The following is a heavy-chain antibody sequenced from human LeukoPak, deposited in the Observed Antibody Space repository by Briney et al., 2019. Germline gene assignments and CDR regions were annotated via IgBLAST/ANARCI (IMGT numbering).Heavy chain of an antibody. J-gene: IGHJ4*02. Sequence: PGGSLRLSCAASGFTFSSYSMNWVRQAPGKGLEWVSSISSSSSYIYYADSVKGRFTISRDNAKNSLYLQMNSLGAEDTAVYYCARESYGDTAMVRDYWGQGTLVTVSS. CDR2: ISSSSSYI. CDR1: GFTFSSYS. V-gene: IGHV3-21*01. D-gene: IGHD5-18*01. CDR3: ARESYGDTAMVRDY.